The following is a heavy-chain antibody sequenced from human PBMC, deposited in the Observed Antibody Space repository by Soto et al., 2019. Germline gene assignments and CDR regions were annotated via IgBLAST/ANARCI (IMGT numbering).Heavy chain of an antibody. D-gene: IGHD2-15*01. CDR1: GGSFSGYY. J-gene: IGHJ4*02. CDR2: INHSGST. V-gene: IGHV4-34*01. CDR3: ARGRLKDCSGGSCYPPGFDY. Sequence: QVQLQQWGAGLLKPSETLSLTCAVYGGSFSGYYWSWIRQPPGKGLEWIGEINHSGSTNYNPSLKSRVTISVDTSKNQFSLKLSPVTAADTAVYYCARGRLKDCSGGSCYPPGFDYWGQGTLVTVSS.